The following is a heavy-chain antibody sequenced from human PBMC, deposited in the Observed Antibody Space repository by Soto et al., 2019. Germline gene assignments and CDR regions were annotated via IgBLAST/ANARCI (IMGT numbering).Heavy chain of an antibody. CDR2: INIGNGNT. CDR1: GFTLTSSA. D-gene: IGHD2-15*01. V-gene: IGHV1-3*04. J-gene: IGHJ5*01. CDR3: ARQGGSSYWSVEPRLHS. Sequence: ASVKVSCKVSGFTLTSSAVHWVRQPPGQGLEWMGWINIGNGNTRYPQKFQGTVTITRDTSASTVYMDLSSLRSEDTAVYYCARQGGSSYWSVEPRLHSRGQGTLVTVPS.